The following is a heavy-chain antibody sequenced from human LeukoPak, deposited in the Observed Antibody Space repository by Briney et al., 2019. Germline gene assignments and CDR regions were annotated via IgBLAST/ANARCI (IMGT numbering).Heavy chain of an antibody. J-gene: IGHJ4*02. D-gene: IGHD3-16*02. CDR2: INTNTGNP. CDR3: ARALDSLGGLSLPDY. V-gene: IGHV7-4-1*02. Sequence: ASVKVSCKASGYTFSNYAINWVRQAPGQGLEWMGWINTNTGNPTYAQGFTGRFVFSLDTSVTTTYLQISDLKTEDTAVYFCARALDSLGGLSLPDYWGQGTLVTVSS. CDR1: GYTFSNYA.